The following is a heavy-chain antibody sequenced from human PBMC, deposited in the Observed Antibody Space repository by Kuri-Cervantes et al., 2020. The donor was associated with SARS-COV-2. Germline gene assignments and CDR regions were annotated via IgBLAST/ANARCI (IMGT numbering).Heavy chain of an antibody. CDR3: ARDLLGVGYCSGGSCPYYFDY. CDR2: ISAYNGNT. CDR1: GYTFTSYG. V-gene: IGHV1-18*01. Sequence: ASVKVSCKASGYTFTSYGISWVRQAPGQGLEWMGWISAYNGNTNYAQKLQGRVTMTTDTSTSTAYMELRSLRSDDTAVYYCARDLLGVGYCSGGSCPYYFDYWGQGTLVIVSS. J-gene: IGHJ4*02. D-gene: IGHD2-15*01.